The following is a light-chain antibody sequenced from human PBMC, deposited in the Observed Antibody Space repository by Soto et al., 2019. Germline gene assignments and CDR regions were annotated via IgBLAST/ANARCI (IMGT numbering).Light chain of an antibody. Sequence: ESVLTQSPGTLSLSPGERATLSCRASQSVSNNYLAWYQQKPGQAPRLLIYGASSRATGIPDRFSGSGSGTDFTLTISRLESEDFAVYYCQQYGSSGTFGQGTKVDIK. V-gene: IGKV3-20*01. J-gene: IGKJ1*01. CDR1: QSVSNNY. CDR3: QQYGSSGT. CDR2: GAS.